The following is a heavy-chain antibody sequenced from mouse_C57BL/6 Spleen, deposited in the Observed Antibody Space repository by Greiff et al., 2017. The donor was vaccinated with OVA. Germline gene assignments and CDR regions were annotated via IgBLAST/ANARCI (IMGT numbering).Heavy chain of an antibody. CDR3: TRGPPPFDY. CDR2: IRNKANNHAT. V-gene: IGHV6-6*01. CDR1: GFTFSDAW. J-gene: IGHJ2*01. Sequence: EVQVVESGGGLVQPGGSMKLSCAASGFTFSDAWMDWVRQSPEQGLEWVAEIRNKANNHATYYAESVKGRFTISRDDSKSSVYRQMNILRAEDTGIYCCTRGPPPFDYWGQGTTLTVSS.